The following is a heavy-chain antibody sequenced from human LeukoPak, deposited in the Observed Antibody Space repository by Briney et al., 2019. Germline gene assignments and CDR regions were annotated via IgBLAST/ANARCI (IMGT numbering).Heavy chain of an antibody. V-gene: IGHV1-69*06. CDR2: IIPIFGTA. J-gene: IGHJ6*04. D-gene: IGHD3-10*01. CDR1: GGTFSSYA. CDR3: ARETLSGSNSGMDV. Sequence: SVKVSCKASGGTFSSYAISWVRQAPGQGLEWMGGIIPIFGTANCAQKFQGRVTITADKSTSTAYMELSSLRSEDTAVYYCARETLSGSNSGMDVWGKGTTVTVSS.